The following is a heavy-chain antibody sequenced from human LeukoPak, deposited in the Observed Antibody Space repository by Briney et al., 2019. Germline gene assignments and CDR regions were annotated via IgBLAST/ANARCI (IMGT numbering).Heavy chain of an antibody. D-gene: IGHD2-21*01. CDR1: GYTFTSYG. J-gene: IGHJ4*02. V-gene: IGHV1-46*04. CDR2: ISPSGGST. Sequence: ASVKVSCKASGYTFTSYGISWVRQAPGQGLEWMGLISPSGGSTYYADSVRGRFTIYRDNFRNTLYLQMNRLRVEDAALYYCARAPVTSCRGAFCYPFDLWGQGVLVTVSS. CDR3: ARAPVTSCRGAFCYPFDL.